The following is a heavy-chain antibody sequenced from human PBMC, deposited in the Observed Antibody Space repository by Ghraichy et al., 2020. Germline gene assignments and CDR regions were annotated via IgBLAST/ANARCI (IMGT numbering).Heavy chain of an antibody. D-gene: IGHD3-3*01. CDR1: GFTFSSYG. CDR3: ARDTYYDFWSGYLAPYYYYGMDV. V-gene: IGHV3-33*01. CDR2: IWYDGSNK. J-gene: IGHJ6*02. Sequence: GGSLRLSCAASGFTFSSYGMHWVRQAPGKGLEWVAVIWYDGSNKYYADSVKGRFTISRDNSKNTLYLQMNSLRAEDTAVYYWARDTYYDFWSGYLAPYYYYGMDVWGQGTTVTVSS.